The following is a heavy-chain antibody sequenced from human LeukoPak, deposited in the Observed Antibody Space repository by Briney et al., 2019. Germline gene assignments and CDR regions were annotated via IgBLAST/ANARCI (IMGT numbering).Heavy chain of an antibody. V-gene: IGHV3-66*01. CDR1: GFTVSSNY. CDR3: ARGFGSDAFDI. CDR2: IYSGGST. J-gene: IGHJ3*02. D-gene: IGHD3-10*01. Sequence: AGGSLRLSCAASGFTVSSNYMSWVRQAPGKGLEWVSVIYSGGSTYYADSVKGRFTISRDNSKNTLYLQMNSLRAEDTAVYYCARGFGSDAFDIWGQGTMVTVSS.